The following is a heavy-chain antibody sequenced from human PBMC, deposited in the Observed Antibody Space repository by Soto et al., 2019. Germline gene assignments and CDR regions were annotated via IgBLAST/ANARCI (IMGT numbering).Heavy chain of an antibody. V-gene: IGHV3-23*01. Sequence: GGSLRLSCAASGFTFSSYAMSWVRQAPGKGLEWVSAISGSGGSTYYADSVKGRFTISRDNSKNTLYLQMNSLRAEDTAVYYCAKGHLTGDRYYYYMDVWGKGTTVTVSS. D-gene: IGHD7-27*01. CDR2: ISGSGGST. J-gene: IGHJ6*03. CDR3: AKGHLTGDRYYYYMDV. CDR1: GFTFSSYA.